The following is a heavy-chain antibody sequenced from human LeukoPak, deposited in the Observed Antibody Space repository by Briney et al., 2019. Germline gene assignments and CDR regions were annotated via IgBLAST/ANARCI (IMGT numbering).Heavy chain of an antibody. Sequence: GGSLRLSCAASGITFKNYSMNWVRQAPGKGLEWVAFIGSASSYVFYADSVKGRFTISRDNAKNSLYLQMNSLKAEDTAIYYCATSIGVAVAFDFWGQGTLVTVSS. J-gene: IGHJ4*02. D-gene: IGHD6-19*01. V-gene: IGHV3-21*04. CDR3: ATSIGVAVAFDF. CDR2: IGSASSYV. CDR1: GITFKNYS.